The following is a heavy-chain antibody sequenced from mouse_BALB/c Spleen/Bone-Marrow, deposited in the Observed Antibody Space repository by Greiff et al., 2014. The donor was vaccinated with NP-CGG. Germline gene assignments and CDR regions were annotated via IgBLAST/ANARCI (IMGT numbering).Heavy chain of an antibody. CDR3: ARNANWLFTY. D-gene: IGHD4-1*01. V-gene: IGHV1-54*01. CDR1: GYAFTNYL. Sequence: VQRVESGAELVRPGTSVKVSCKASGYAFTNYLIEWIKQRPGQGLEWIGVINPGSGGTNYNEKFKGEATLTADKSSSTAYMQLSSLTSDDSAVYFCARNANWLFTYWGQGTLVTVSA. J-gene: IGHJ3*01. CDR2: INPGSGGT.